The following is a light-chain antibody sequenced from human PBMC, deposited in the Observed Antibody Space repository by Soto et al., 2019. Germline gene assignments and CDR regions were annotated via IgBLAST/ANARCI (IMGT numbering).Light chain of an antibody. Sequence: AIQLTQSPSSLSASVGDRVTITCRASQGISTALAWYQQKSGTSPTFLIYDASTLESRVQSRFSGSGSGTDFTLTISGLQPEDFATYYCQQFNSYPLTFGGGTKVDIK. CDR1: QGISTA. V-gene: IGKV1-13*02. CDR2: DAS. CDR3: QQFNSYPLT. J-gene: IGKJ4*01.